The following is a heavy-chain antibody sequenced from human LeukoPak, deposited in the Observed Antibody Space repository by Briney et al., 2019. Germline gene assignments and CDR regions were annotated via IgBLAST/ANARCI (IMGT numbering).Heavy chain of an antibody. Sequence: ASVKVSCKASGYTFTGYYMHWVRQAPGQGLEWMGRINPNSGGTNYAQKFQGRVTMTRDTSISPAYMELSRLRSDDTAVYYCARDPPRGYDSSGYYYDDGNNWFDPWGQGTLVTVSS. CDR1: GYTFTGYY. CDR2: INPNSGGT. V-gene: IGHV1-2*06. J-gene: IGHJ5*02. D-gene: IGHD3-22*01. CDR3: ARDPPRGYDSSGYYYDDGNNWFDP.